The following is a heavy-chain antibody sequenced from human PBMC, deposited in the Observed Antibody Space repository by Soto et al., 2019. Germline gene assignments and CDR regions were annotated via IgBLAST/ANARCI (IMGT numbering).Heavy chain of an antibody. D-gene: IGHD3-3*01. CDR2: ISGSGGST. J-gene: IGHJ6*03. Sequence: PGGSLRLSCAASGFTFSSYAMSWVRQAPGKGLEWVSAISGSGGSTYYADSVKGRFTISRDNSKNTLYLQMNSPRAEDTAVYYCAKGYDFWSGYSLAGMDVWGKGTTVTVSS. V-gene: IGHV3-23*01. CDR1: GFTFSSYA. CDR3: AKGYDFWSGYSLAGMDV.